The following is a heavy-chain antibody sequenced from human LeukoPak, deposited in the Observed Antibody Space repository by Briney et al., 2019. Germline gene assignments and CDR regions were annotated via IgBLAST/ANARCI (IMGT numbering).Heavy chain of an antibody. CDR1: GGSFSGYY. D-gene: IGHD3-3*01. CDR2: INHSGST. V-gene: IGHV4-34*01. CDR3: ARERVGITIFGVVIAHFDY. J-gene: IGHJ4*02. Sequence: SETLSLTCAVYGGSFSGYYWSWIRQPPGKGLEWIGEINHSGSTNYNPSLKSRVTISVDTSKNQFSPKLSSVAAADTAVYYCARERVGITIFGVVIAHFDYWGQGTLVTVSS.